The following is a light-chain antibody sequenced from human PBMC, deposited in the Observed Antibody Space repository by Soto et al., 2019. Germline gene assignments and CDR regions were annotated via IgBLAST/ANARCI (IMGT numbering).Light chain of an antibody. J-gene: IGLJ1*01. CDR1: SSDVGSYNV. V-gene: IGLV2-23*01. CDR3: CSYAGSSTLV. CDR2: EGS. Sequence: ALTQPASVTGSPGQSITISCTGTSSDVGSYNVVSWYQQHPGKAPKLMIYEGSKRPSGVSDRFSGSKSGNTASLTISGLQADDDTDYYCCSYAGSSTLVFGTGTKVTVL.